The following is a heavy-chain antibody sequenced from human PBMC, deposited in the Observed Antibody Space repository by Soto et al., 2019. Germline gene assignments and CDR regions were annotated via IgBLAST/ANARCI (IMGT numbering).Heavy chain of an antibody. CDR2: IYYSGST. V-gene: IGHV4-59*12. CDR3: ARGVGWRNWFDP. CDR1: GGSISSYY. J-gene: IGHJ5*02. Sequence: SETLSLTCTVSGGSISSYYWSWIRQPPGKGLEWIGYIYYSGSTNYNPSLKSRVTISVDTSKNQFSLKLSSVTAADTAVYYCARGVGWRNWFDPWGQGTLVTVSS.